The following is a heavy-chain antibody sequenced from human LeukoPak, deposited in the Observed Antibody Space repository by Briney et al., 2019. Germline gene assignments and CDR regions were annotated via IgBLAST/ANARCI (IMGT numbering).Heavy chain of an antibody. J-gene: IGHJ3*02. CDR3: AKDSSSGWYFGAFDI. V-gene: IGHV3-30*18. D-gene: IGHD6-19*01. Sequence: GRSLRLSCAASGFMFSSYGMHWVRQAAGKGLEWVAVISYDGSNKYYADSVKGRFTISRDNSKNTLYLQMNSLRAEDTAVYYCAKDSSSGWYFGAFDIWGQGTMVTVSS. CDR1: GFMFSSYG. CDR2: ISYDGSNK.